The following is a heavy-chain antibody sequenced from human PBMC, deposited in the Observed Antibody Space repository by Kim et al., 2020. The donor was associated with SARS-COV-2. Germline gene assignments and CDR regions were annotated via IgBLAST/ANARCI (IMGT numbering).Heavy chain of an antibody. D-gene: IGHD3-3*01. CDR2: IYYSGST. CDR1: GGSISSSSYY. J-gene: IGHJ4*02. V-gene: IGHV4-39*07. Sequence: SETLSLTCTVSGGSISSSSYYWGWIRQPPGKGLEWIGSIYYSGSTYYNPSLKSRVTISVDTSKNQFSLKLSSVTAADTAVYYCAGTYYDFWSGYYTWGYWGQGTLVTVSS. CDR3: AGTYYDFWSGYYTWGY.